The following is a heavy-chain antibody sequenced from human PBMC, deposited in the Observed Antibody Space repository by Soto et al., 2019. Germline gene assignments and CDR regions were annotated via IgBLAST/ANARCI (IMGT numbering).Heavy chain of an antibody. J-gene: IGHJ5*02. CDR3: ASGGMCSGGSCYSFWFDP. CDR2: IIPIFGTA. Sequence: QVQLVQSGAEVQKPGSSVKVSCKASGGTFSSYAISWVRQAPGQGLEWMGGIIPIFGTANYAQKFQGRVTITADESTSTAYMELSSLRSEDTAVYYCASGGMCSGGSCYSFWFDPWGQGTLVTVSS. CDR1: GGTFSSYA. V-gene: IGHV1-69*01. D-gene: IGHD2-15*01.